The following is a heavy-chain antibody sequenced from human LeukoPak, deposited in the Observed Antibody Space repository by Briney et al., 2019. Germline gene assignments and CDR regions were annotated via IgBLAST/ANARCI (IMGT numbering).Heavy chain of an antibody. CDR1: GGSISSGSYY. Sequence: SETLSLTCTVSGGSISSGSYYWSWIRQPAGKGLEWIGRIYTSGSTNYNPSLKSRVTMSVDTSKNQFSLKLSSVTAADTAVYYCARARRGYSYGQTPFDYWGQGTLVTVSS. D-gene: IGHD5-18*01. J-gene: IGHJ4*02. CDR3: ARARRGYSYGQTPFDY. V-gene: IGHV4-61*02. CDR2: IYTSGST.